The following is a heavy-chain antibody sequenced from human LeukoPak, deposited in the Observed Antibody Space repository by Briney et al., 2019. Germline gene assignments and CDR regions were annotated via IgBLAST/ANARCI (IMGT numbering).Heavy chain of an antibody. CDR3: ARAGTVGDAFDI. CDR1: GDSIGSYY. Sequence: SETLSLTCTVSGDSIGSYYWSWIRQPPGKGLEWIGYIYFTGSTNYNPSLKSRVIMSVDTSKNQFSLKVTSVNVADTAVYYCARAGTVGDAFDIWGQGTMVTVSS. D-gene: IGHD2-8*02. CDR2: IYFTGST. V-gene: IGHV4-59*01. J-gene: IGHJ3*02.